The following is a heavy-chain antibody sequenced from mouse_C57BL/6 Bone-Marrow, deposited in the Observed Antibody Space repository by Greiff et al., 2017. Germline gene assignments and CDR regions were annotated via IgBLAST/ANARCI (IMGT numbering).Heavy chain of an antibody. CDR3: ARGPVTAVVARYAMDY. Sequence: QVQLQQPGAELVKPGASVKMSCKASGYTFTSYWITWVKQRPGQGLEWIGDIYPGSGSTNYNEKFKSKATLTVDTSSSTAYMQLSSLTSEDSAVYYCARGPVTAVVARYAMDYWGQGTSVTVSS. V-gene: IGHV1-55*01. D-gene: IGHD1-1*01. J-gene: IGHJ4*01. CDR2: IYPGSGST. CDR1: GYTFTSYW.